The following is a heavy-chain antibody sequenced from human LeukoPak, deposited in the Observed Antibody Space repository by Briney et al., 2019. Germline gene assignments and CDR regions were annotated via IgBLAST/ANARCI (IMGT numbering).Heavy chain of an antibody. CDR1: GGTFSSYA. CDR2: IIPIFGTA. Sequence: GSSVKVSCKASGGTFSSYAISWVRQAPGQGLEWMGGIIPIFGTANYEQKFQGRVTITTDKSTSTAYMELSSLRSEDTAVYYCARGYCSSTSCFPLDYWGQGTLVTVSS. CDR3: ARGYCSSTSCFPLDY. J-gene: IGHJ4*02. D-gene: IGHD2-2*01. V-gene: IGHV1-69*05.